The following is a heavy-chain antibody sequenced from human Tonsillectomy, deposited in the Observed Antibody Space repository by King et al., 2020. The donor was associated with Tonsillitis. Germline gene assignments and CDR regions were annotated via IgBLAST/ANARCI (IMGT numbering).Heavy chain of an antibody. J-gene: IGHJ6*03. V-gene: IGHV4-59*01. CDR1: GGSISDYY. CDR2: IYYSGST. D-gene: IGHD2-2*01. CDR3: ARAASSYYYYYMDV. Sequence: QLQESGPGLVKPSETLSLMCTVSGGSISDYYWSWIRQPPGKGLEWIGYIYYSGSTNYNPSLKSRATISVDTSTKHFSLKLRSVTAADTAVYYCARAASSYYYYYMDVWGKGTTVTVSS.